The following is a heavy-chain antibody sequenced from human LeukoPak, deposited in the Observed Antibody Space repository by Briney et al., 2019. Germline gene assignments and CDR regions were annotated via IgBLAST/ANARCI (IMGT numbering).Heavy chain of an antibody. D-gene: IGHD3-16*01. CDR2: IIPIFGTA. V-gene: IGHV1-69*13. Sequence: ASVKVSCKASGYTFTSYGISWVRQAPGQGLEWMGGIIPIFGTANYAQKFQGRVTITADESTSTAYMELSSLRSEDTAVYYCARGPKDPGQLGDFDYWGQGTLVTVSS. CDR1: GYTFTSYG. J-gene: IGHJ4*02. CDR3: ARGPKDPGQLGDFDY.